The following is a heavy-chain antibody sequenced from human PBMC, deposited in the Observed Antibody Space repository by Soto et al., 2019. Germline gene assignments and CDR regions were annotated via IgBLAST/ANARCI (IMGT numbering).Heavy chain of an antibody. V-gene: IGHV3-33*01. Sequence: GGSLRLSCAASGSTFSSYGMHWVRQAPGKGLEWVAVIWYDGSNKYYADSVKGRFTISRDNSKNTLYLQMNSLRAEDTAVYYCARGRLRYFDWLSASDDAFDIWGQGTMVTVSS. D-gene: IGHD3-9*01. CDR2: IWYDGSNK. J-gene: IGHJ3*02. CDR1: GSTFSSYG. CDR3: ARGRLRYFDWLSASDDAFDI.